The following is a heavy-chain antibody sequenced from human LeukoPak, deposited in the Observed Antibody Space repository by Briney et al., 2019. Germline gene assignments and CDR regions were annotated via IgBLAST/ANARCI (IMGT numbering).Heavy chain of an antibody. CDR3: ARSSRKPRGWFDP. D-gene: IGHD1-14*01. J-gene: IGHJ5*02. CDR2: INHSGST. CDR1: GGSFSGYY. Sequence: SETLSLTCAVYGGSFSGYYWSWIRQPPGKGLEWIGEINHSGSTNYNPSLKSRVTISVDTSKNQFSLRLSSVTAADTAVYYCARSSRKPRGWFDPWGQGILVTVSS. V-gene: IGHV4-34*01.